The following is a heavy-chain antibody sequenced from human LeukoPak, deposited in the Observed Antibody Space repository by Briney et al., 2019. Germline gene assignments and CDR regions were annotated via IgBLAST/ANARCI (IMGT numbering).Heavy chain of an antibody. CDR2: ISSSSSTI. V-gene: IGHV3-48*04. J-gene: IGHJ6*03. CDR1: GFTFSSHG. CDR3: ARDEPNYYYMDV. Sequence: GGSLRLSCAASGFTFSSHGMNWVRQAPGKGLEWVSYISSSSSTIYYADSVKGRFTISRDNAKNSLYLQMNSLRAEDTAVYYCARDEPNYYYMDVWGKGTTVTVSS.